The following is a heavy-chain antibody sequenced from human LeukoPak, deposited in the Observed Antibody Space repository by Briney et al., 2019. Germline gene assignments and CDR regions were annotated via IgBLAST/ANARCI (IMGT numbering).Heavy chain of an antibody. CDR1: GGSISSGDYY. Sequence: SQTLSLTCTVSGGSISSGDYYSSWIRQPPGKGLEWIGYIYYSGSTYYNPSLKSRVTISVDTSKNQFSLKLSSVTAADTAVYYCARGRDHYDSSGYYFDYWGQGTLVTVSS. J-gene: IGHJ4*02. CDR3: ARGRDHYDSSGYYFDY. D-gene: IGHD3-22*01. CDR2: IYYSGST. V-gene: IGHV4-30-4*08.